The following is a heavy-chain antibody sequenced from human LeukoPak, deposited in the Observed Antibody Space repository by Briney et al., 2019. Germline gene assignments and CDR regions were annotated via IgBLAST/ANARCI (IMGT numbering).Heavy chain of an antibody. CDR3: ARGGVLKSLDY. CDR1: GGSIGSHY. D-gene: IGHD3-16*01. Sequence: SETLSLTCTVSGGSIGSHYWTWIRQTPGKGREGVGYVYDIGSTKYNPSLKSRVTISVDPSKKQFSLRVRSLTACDTAVYYCARGGVLKSLDYWGQGTLVAVSS. J-gene: IGHJ4*02. CDR2: VYDIGST. V-gene: IGHV4-59*11.